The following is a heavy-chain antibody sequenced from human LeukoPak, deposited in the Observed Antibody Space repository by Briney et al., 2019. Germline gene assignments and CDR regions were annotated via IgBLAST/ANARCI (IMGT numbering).Heavy chain of an antibody. D-gene: IGHD1-26*01. V-gene: IGHV3-48*03. CDR2: ISSSNSTI. J-gene: IGHJ4*02. CDR1: GFTFSSYE. CDR3: ARRRDLYSRSYYTFDY. Sequence: GGSLRLSCAASGFTFSSYEMNWVRQAPGKGLEWVSYISSSNSTIYYADSVKGRFTISRDNAKNSLYLQMNSLRAEDTAVYYFARRRDLYSRSYYTFDYWGQGTLVTVSS.